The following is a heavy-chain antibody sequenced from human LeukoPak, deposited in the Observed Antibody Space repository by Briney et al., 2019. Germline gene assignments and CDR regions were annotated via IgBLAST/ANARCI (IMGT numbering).Heavy chain of an antibody. J-gene: IGHJ4*02. V-gene: IGHV3-21*04. CDR2: ISSSSVYI. CDR1: GFSLSSYG. Sequence: GGSLRLSCAASGFSLSSYGMTWVRQAPGKGLEWVSSISSSSVYIYYADSVKGRFTISRDNSKNTLHLQMSSLRADDTAIYYCAKDGGGWYTSGWYYFDYWGQGTLVTASS. CDR3: AKDGGGWYTSGWYYFDY. D-gene: IGHD6-19*01.